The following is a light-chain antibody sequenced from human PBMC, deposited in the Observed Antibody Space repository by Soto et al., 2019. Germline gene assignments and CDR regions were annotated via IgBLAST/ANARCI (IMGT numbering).Light chain of an antibody. CDR2: AAS. Sequence: DIQMTQSPPSLSASMGDRVTITCRASQSINTFLNWYQQQPGRAPKLLIYAASTLQSGVPSRFSGSGSGRDFTLTISSLQPEDFVIYYCQQTYSIPWTFGPGTKVDIK. J-gene: IGKJ1*01. CDR3: QQTYSIPWT. V-gene: IGKV1-39*01. CDR1: QSINTF.